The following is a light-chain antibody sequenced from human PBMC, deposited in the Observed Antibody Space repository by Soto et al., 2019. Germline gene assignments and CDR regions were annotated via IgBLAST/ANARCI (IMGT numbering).Light chain of an antibody. CDR2: GAS. CDR1: QSVSQY. Sequence: EIVLTQSPGTLSWSLGERATLSCRASQSVSQYLAWYQQKPGQAPRLLIYGASSRANGIQDRFSGSGSETDFTLTINGLEHEDFAVYYCQQYATSARLTFGPGTSVDI. J-gene: IGKJ3*01. CDR3: QQYATSARLT. V-gene: IGKV3-20*01.